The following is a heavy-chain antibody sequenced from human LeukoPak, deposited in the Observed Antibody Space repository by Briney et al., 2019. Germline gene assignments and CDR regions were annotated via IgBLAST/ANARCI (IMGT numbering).Heavy chain of an antibody. Sequence: GGSLRLSCAASGFTFSSYGMHWARQAPGKGLEWVAVISYDGSNKYYADSVKGRFTISRDNSKNTLYLQMNSLRAEDTAVYYCARGERRYCSGGSCYVYGMDVWGQGTTVTVSS. V-gene: IGHV3-30*03. J-gene: IGHJ6*02. CDR2: ISYDGSNK. CDR3: ARGERRYCSGGSCYVYGMDV. D-gene: IGHD2-15*01. CDR1: GFTFSSYG.